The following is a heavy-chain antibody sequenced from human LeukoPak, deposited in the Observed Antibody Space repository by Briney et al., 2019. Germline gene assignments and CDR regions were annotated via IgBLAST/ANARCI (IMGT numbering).Heavy chain of an antibody. V-gene: IGHV3-74*01. CDR3: ARGTIAAAGYYYFDY. Sequence: GGSLRLSCAASGFTLSSYWMHWVRQAPGKGLVWVSRINSDGSTTTYADSVKGRFTISRYNAKNSLYLQMNSLRAEDTAVYYCARGTIAAAGYYYFDYWGQGTQVTVSS. D-gene: IGHD6-13*01. CDR1: GFTLSSYW. CDR2: INSDGSTT. J-gene: IGHJ4*02.